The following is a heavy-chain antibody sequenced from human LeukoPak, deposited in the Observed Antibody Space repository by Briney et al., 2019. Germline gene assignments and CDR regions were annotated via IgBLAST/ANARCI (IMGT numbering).Heavy chain of an antibody. D-gene: IGHD3-10*01. Sequence: KSSETLSLTCTVSGGSISSYFWSWIRQPPGKGLEWIGYIYYSGSTNYNPSLKSRVTISVDTSKNQFSLKLSSVTAADTAVYYCATLTYGSGRWGLSEGYWGQGTLVTVSS. CDR3: ATLTYGSGRWGLSEGY. J-gene: IGHJ4*02. V-gene: IGHV4-59*12. CDR2: IYYSGST. CDR1: GGSISSYF.